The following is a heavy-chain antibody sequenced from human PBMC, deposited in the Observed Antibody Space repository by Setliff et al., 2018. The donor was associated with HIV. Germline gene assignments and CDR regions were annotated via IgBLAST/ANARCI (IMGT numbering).Heavy chain of an antibody. Sequence: SETLSLTCAVYGGSFSSYYWSWIRQPPGKGLEWIGYIYYSGNTNYNPSLKSRVTISVDTSKKQFSLKLSSVIAADTAVYYCARHHNTMVRGVAYFQHWGQGTLVTVSS. J-gene: IGHJ1*01. CDR3: ARHHNTMVRGVAYFQH. CDR1: GGSFSSYY. V-gene: IGHV4-59*08. D-gene: IGHD3-10*01. CDR2: IYYSGNT.